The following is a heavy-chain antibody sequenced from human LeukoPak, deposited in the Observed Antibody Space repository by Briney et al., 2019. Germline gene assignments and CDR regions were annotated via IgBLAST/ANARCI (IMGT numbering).Heavy chain of an antibody. CDR1: GGSISSGDYY. J-gene: IGHJ4*02. D-gene: IGHD3-22*01. V-gene: IGHV4-30-4*08. CDR3: ARSYYYDSSGYIDY. CDR2: IYYSGST. Sequence: SETLSLACTVSGGSISSGDYYWSWIRQPPGKGLEWIGYIYYSGSTYYNPSLKSRVTISVDTSKNQFSLKLSSVTAADTAVYYCARSYYYDSSGYIDYWGQGTLVTDSS.